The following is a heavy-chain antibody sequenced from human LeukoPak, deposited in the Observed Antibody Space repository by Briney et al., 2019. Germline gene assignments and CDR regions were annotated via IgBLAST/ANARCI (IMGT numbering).Heavy chain of an antibody. Sequence: GGSLRLSCATSGFTFSDHYMDWVRQAPEKGLEWVGRIRNKAKSYTTEYAASVKGRFTISRDASKDLLYLQMSSLKTEDTAVYYCVRATGYNSGGYHYFDYWGQGTLVAVSS. CDR3: VRATGYNSGGYHYFDY. J-gene: IGHJ4*02. CDR2: IRNKAKSYTT. CDR1: GFTFSDHY. V-gene: IGHV3-72*01. D-gene: IGHD3-22*01.